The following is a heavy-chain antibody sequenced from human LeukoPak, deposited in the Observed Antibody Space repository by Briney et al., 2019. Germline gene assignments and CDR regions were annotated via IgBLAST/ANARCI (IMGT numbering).Heavy chain of an antibody. V-gene: IGHV3-48*04. CDR2: ISAGSGTI. CDR3: TKDLGLRRMI. Sequence: GGSLRLSCAASGLSVSSNNMHWVRQAPGGRLEWVAYISAGSGTISSADSLKGRFTISRDNARESLFLQMNSLRAEDTAVYYCTKDLGLRRMIWGRGTLVLVSS. CDR1: GLSVSSNN. J-gene: IGHJ2*01.